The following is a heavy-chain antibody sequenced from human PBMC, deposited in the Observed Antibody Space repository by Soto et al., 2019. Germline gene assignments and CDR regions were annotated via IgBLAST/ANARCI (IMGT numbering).Heavy chain of an antibody. V-gene: IGHV1-69*04. Sequence: SVKVSCKASGGTFSTYTITWVRQAPGQGLEWMGRIIPIIGIINYAQKFQGRVTISADKFTGTAYMELTGLRSDDTAVYYCARERSGSSDYWGQGTLVTVSS. J-gene: IGHJ4*02. D-gene: IGHD1-26*01. CDR2: IIPIIGII. CDR3: ARERSGSSDY. CDR1: GGTFSTYT.